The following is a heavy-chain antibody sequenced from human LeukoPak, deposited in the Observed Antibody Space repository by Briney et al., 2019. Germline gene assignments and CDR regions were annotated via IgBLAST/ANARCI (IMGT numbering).Heavy chain of an antibody. Sequence: PSETLSLTCAVSGYSISSGYYWGWIRQPPGRGREWIGSINHIGSTYYNPSLKSRVTISVDTSKNQFSLKLSSVTAADTAVYYCARLEDCSSTSCYPYAFDIWGQGTMVTVSS. V-gene: IGHV4-38-2*01. CDR2: INHIGST. D-gene: IGHD2-2*01. CDR3: ARLEDCSSTSCYPYAFDI. CDR1: GYSISSGYY. J-gene: IGHJ3*02.